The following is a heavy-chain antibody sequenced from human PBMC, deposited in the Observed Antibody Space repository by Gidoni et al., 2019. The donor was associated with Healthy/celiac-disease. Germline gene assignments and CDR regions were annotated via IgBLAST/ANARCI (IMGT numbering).Heavy chain of an antibody. CDR2: ISGSGGST. J-gene: IGHJ3*02. Sequence: EVQLLESGGGLVQPGGALRLSCAASGFTVSSYAMSWVRQAPGKGLEWVSAISGSGGSTYYAASVKGRFTISRDNSKNTLYLQMNSLRAEDTAVYYCAKRYSGSLDAFDIWGQGTMVTVSS. V-gene: IGHV3-23*01. CDR3: AKRYSGSLDAFDI. D-gene: IGHD1-26*01. CDR1: GFTVSSYA.